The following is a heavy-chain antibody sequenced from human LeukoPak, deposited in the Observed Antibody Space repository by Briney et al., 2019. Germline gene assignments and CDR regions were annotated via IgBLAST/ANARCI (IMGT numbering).Heavy chain of an antibody. CDR2: ISGSGGST. CDR1: GSTFSSYS. D-gene: IGHD5-18*01. J-gene: IGHJ4*02. Sequence: PGGSLRLSCAASGSTFSSYSMNWVRQAPGKGLEWVSAISGSGGSTYYADSVKGRFTISRDNSKNTLYLQMNSLRAEDTAVYYCAKGDTATVESFDYWGQGTLVTVSS. V-gene: IGHV3-23*01. CDR3: AKGDTATVESFDY.